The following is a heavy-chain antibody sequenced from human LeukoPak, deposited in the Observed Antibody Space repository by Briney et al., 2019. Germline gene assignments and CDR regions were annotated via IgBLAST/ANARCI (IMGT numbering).Heavy chain of an antibody. CDR2: ITSGGTMT. CDR3: ARVDTALSWFDP. V-gene: IGHV3-48*01. J-gene: IGHJ5*02. CDR1: GFTFSSYN. Sequence: GGSLRLSCAASGFTFSSYNMNWVRQVPGKGLEWVSYITSGGTMTSYAASVKDRFTISRDNGKNSVFLQMNSLRVDDTAVYYCARVDTALSWFDPWGQGTLVTVSS. D-gene: IGHD5-18*01.